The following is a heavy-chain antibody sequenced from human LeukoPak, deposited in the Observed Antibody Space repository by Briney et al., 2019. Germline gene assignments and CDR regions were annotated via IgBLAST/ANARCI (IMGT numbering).Heavy chain of an antibody. CDR3: CRLDDYGGNSGLIDY. D-gene: IGHD4-23*01. Sequence: PGESLRLSHGAYQFIHPSYWKSLVRQARAKGRERVDNIKQDGSEKYYVDSVKGRFTISRDNAKNSLYLQMNSLRAEDTAVYYCCRLDDYGGNSGLIDYWGQGTLVTVSS. V-gene: IGHV3-7*01. J-gene: IGHJ4*02. CDR2: IKQDGSEK. CDR1: QFIHPSYW.